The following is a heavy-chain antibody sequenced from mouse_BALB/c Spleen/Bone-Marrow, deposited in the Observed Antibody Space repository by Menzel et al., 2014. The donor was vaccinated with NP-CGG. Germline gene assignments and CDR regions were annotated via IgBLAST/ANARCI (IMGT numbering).Heavy chain of an antibody. V-gene: IGHV2-9-2*01. CDR3: VRGPHCDSSYYLDY. J-gene: IGHJ2*01. Sequence: VQVVESGPGLVAPSQSLSITCTVSGFSLTSYDISWIRQPPGKGLEWLGVIWTGGGTNYNSAFMSRLSISKDNSKSQVFLKMNSLQTDDTAIYYCVRGPHCDSSYYLDYWGQGTTLTVSS. D-gene: IGHD6-1*01. CDR1: GFSLTSYD. CDR2: IWTGGGT.